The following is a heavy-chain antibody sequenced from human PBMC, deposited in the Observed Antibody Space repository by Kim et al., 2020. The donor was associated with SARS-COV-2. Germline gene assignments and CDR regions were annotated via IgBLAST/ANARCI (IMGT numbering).Heavy chain of an antibody. CDR1: GYTFTGYY. CDR3: ARDHTPNGPSGSYYNSKSYYYYGMDV. V-gene: IGHV1-2*04. D-gene: IGHD3-10*01. CDR2: INPNSGGT. J-gene: IGHJ6*02. Sequence: ASVKVSCKASGYTFTGYYMHWVRQAPGQGLEWMGWINPNSGGTNYAQKFQGWVTMTRDTSISTAYMELSRLRSDDTAVYYCARDHTPNGPSGSYYNSKSYYYYGMDVWGQGTTVTVSS.